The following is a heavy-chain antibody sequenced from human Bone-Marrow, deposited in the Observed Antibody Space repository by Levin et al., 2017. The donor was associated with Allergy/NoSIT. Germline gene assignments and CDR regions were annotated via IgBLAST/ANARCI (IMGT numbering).Heavy chain of an antibody. J-gene: IGHJ5*02. D-gene: IGHD2-15*01. CDR2: LNLNTGNT. V-gene: IGHV1-8*01. Sequence: ASVKVSCKASGHTFSGYDIHWVRQATGQGLEWMGWLNLNTGNTGYAQKFQGRVIMTRDTFLRTAYMELSSLRSEDTAVYYCARAPGAASFDPWGPGTLVSVS. CDR3: ARAPGAASFDP. CDR1: GHTFSGYD.